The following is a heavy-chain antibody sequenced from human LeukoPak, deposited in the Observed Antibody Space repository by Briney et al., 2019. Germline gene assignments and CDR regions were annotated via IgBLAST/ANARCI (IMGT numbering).Heavy chain of an antibody. Sequence: GRSRRLSCAAAGFTFSSYAMHWVRQAPGKWLEWVAVISYDGSNKYYADSVKGRFTISRDNSKNTLYLQMTSLRAEDTTVYYCARSYPRYSYGATTNWGKGTLVTVSS. D-gene: IGHD5-18*01. CDR3: ARSYPRYSYGATTN. V-gene: IGHV3-30*04. CDR1: GFTFSSYA. J-gene: IGHJ4*02. CDR2: ISYDGSNK.